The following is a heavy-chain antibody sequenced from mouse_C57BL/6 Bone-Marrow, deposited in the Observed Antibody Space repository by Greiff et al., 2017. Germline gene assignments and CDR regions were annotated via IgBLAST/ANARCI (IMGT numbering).Heavy chain of an antibody. D-gene: IGHD2-4*01. CDR3: ARGYYDYRFAY. CDR2: IDPSDSYT. J-gene: IGHJ3*01. Sequence: QVQLKQPGAELVMPGASVKLSCKASGYTFTSYWMHWVKQRPGQGLEWIGEIDPSDSYTNYNQKFKGKSTLTVDKSSSTAYMQLSSLTSEDSAVYDCARGYYDYRFAYWGQGTLVTVSA. V-gene: IGHV1-69*01. CDR1: GYTFTSYW.